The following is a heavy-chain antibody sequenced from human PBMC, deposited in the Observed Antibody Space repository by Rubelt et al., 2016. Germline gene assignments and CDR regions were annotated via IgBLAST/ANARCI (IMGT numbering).Heavy chain of an antibody. V-gene: IGHV4-39*07. CDR2: IYYSGST. Sequence: QLQLQESGPGLVKPSETLSLTCTVSGGSISSSSYYWGWIRQPPGKGLEWIGSIYYSGSTYYNPSLEGRVTISVDTSKNQFSLNRISVTAADTAVYYCASVPSSSWSFYYYGMDVWGQGTTVTVSS. CDR1: GGSISSSSYY. J-gene: IGHJ6*02. D-gene: IGHD6-13*01. CDR3: ASVPSSSWSFYYYGMDV.